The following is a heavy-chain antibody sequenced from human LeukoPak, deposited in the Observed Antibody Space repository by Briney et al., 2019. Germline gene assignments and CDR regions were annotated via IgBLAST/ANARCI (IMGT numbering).Heavy chain of an antibody. CDR2: TYYRSKWNN. J-gene: IGHJ4*02. Sequence: SQTLSLTCAISGDSVFGNSAVAWNWLRQSPSRGLEWLGRTYYRSKWNNDYAVSVKSRITINPDTSKNQFSLHLNSVTPEDTAAYYCARGRNSGFDYWGQGTLVTVSS. CDR3: ARGRNSGFDY. D-gene: IGHD2/OR15-2a*01. CDR1: GDSVFGNSAVA. V-gene: IGHV6-1*01.